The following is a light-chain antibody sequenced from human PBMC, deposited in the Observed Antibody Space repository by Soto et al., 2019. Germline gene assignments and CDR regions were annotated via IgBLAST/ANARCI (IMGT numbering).Light chain of an antibody. Sequence: EIVLTQSPGTLSLSPGEGATFSCRASQSVSSNYLAWYQQKPGQAPRLLIYGASIRATGIPARFSGSGSGTEFTLTISTLQSEDFAIYYCQHYNNWPPWTFGQGTKVDIK. V-gene: IGKV3-15*01. J-gene: IGKJ1*01. CDR1: QSVSSN. CDR3: QHYNNWPPWT. CDR2: GAS.